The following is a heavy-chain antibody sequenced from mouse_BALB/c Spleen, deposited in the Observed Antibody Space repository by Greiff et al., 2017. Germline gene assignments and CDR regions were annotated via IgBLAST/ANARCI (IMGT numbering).Heavy chain of an antibody. D-gene: IGHD2-1*01. V-gene: IGHV14-4*02. CDR3: NRVDGNYEYFDV. Sequence: EVQLQQSGAELVRSGASVKLSCTASGFNIKDYYMHWVKQRPEQGLEWIGWIDPENGDTEYAPKFQGKATMTADTSSNTAYLQLSSLTSEDTAVYYCNRVDGNYEYFDVWGAGTTVTVSS. CDR1: GFNIKDYY. CDR2: IDPENGDT. J-gene: IGHJ1*01.